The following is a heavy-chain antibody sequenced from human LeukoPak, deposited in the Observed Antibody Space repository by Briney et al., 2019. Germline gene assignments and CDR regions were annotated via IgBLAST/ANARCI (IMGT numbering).Heavy chain of an antibody. V-gene: IGHV1-8*01. D-gene: IGHD6-19*01. CDR2: MNPKNGKT. Sequence: GASVKVSCKASGYTFSNYHINWVRQATGRGLEWVGWMNPKNGKTGYAQKFQGRVTMTRDASISTVYMELNSLTSEDTAVYYCARDRGSGPPFYYYYYLDVWGKGTTVTISS. CDR3: ARDRGSGPPFYYYYYLDV. J-gene: IGHJ6*03. CDR1: GYTFSNYH.